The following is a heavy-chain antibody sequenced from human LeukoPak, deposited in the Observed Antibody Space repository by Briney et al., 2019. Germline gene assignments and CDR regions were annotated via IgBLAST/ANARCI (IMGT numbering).Heavy chain of an antibody. CDR2: ISSSGNTT. J-gene: IGHJ4*02. Sequence: PGGSLRLSCAASGFTFSDYYMSWIRQAPGKGLECVSYISSSGNTTYHADFVKGRFTFSRDNAKNSLYLQMNSLRAEDTALYYCVRSFYGDLPPIYFDYWGQGTLVTVSS. V-gene: IGHV3-11*01. CDR1: GFTFSDYY. D-gene: IGHD4-17*01. CDR3: VRSFYGDLPPIYFDY.